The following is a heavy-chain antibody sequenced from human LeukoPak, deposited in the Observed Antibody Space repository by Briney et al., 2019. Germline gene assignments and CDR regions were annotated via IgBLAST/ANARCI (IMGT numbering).Heavy chain of an antibody. CDR3: ARRSYYYDSSGYSDAFDI. V-gene: IGHV4-59*08. J-gene: IGHJ3*02. CDR1: GGSISSYY. Sequence: SETLSLTCTVSGGSISSYYWSWIRQPPGKGLEWIGYIYYSGSTNYNPSLKSRVTISVDTSKNQFSLKLSSVTAADTAVYYCARRSYYYDSSGYSDAFDIWGQGTMVTVSS. CDR2: IYYSGST. D-gene: IGHD3-22*01.